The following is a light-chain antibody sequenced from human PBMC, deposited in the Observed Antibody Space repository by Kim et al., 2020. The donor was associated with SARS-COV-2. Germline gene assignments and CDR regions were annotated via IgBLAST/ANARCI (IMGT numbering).Light chain of an antibody. CDR2: DVS. V-gene: IGLV2-14*03. CDR1: SSDVCGYNY. Sequence: GQSITISCTGTSSDVCGYNYVSWYQQHPGKVPKLMIYDVSSRPSGVSNRFSGSKSGNTASLTISGLQTEDEADYYCSSYTSSSTLVFGAGSKLTVL. J-gene: IGLJ2*01. CDR3: SSYTSSSTLV.